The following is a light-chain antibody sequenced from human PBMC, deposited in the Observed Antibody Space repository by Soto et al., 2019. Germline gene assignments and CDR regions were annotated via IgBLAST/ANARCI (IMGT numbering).Light chain of an antibody. Sequence: QSVLTQPASVSGSPGQSITISCTGTSSDVGGYDFVSWYQHHPGKAPKLIIYEVSTRSSGVSNRFSGSKSGNTASLTISGLQAEDEADYYCSSYTSDWGVFGTGTKLTVL. CDR2: EVS. J-gene: IGLJ1*01. V-gene: IGLV2-14*01. CDR1: SSDVGGYDF. CDR3: SSYTSDWGV.